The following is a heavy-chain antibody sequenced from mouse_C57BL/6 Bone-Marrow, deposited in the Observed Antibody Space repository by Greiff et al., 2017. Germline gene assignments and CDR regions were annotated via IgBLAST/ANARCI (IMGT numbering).Heavy chain of an antibody. CDR1: GYTFTSYW. J-gene: IGHJ1*03. CDR3: ARPYYSNYWYFDV. V-gene: IGHV1-69*01. Sequence: VQLQQSGAELVMPGASVKLSCKASGYTFTSYWMHWVKQRPGQGLEWIGEIDPSDSYTNYNQKFKGKSTLTVDKSSSTAYMQLSSLTSEDSAVYYCARPYYSNYWYFDVWGTGTTVTVSS. CDR2: IDPSDSYT. D-gene: IGHD2-5*01.